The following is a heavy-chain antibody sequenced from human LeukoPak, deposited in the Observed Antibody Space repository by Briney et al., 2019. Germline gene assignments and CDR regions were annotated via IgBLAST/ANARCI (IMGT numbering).Heavy chain of an antibody. Sequence: GASVKVSCKASGYTFTSYGISWVRQAPGQGLEWMGWISAYNGNTNYAQKLQGRVTMTTDTSTSTAYMELRSLRSDDTAVYYCARAPTYGDYDHPYYGMDVWGQGTTVTVSS. V-gene: IGHV1-18*01. J-gene: IGHJ6*02. CDR2: ISAYNGNT. CDR1: GYTFTSYG. CDR3: ARAPTYGDYDHPYYGMDV. D-gene: IGHD4-17*01.